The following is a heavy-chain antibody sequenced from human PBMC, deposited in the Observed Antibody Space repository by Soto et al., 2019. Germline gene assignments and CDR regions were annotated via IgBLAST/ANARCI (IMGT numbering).Heavy chain of an antibody. CDR1: GFTFRTYT. CDR2: IRGFSPYT. V-gene: IGHV3-21*04. Sequence: GSLRLSCISSGFTFRTYTMNWVRQAPGKGLEWVSGIRGFSPYTFYAESVRGRFAISRDNAKNSLYLQMNSLRAEDTAFYYCAKDTGPNWGQGTLVTVSS. CDR3: AKDTGPN. J-gene: IGHJ4*02.